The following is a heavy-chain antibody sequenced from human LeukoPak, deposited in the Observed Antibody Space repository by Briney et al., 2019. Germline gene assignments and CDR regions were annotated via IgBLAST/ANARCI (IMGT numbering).Heavy chain of an antibody. CDR1: GFTFSNYA. CDR2: ISDSGVTA. Sequence: PGGSLRLSCVVSGFTFSNYAMGWVRQAPGQGLDWVSAISDSGVTAYYADSVKGRFTISRDNSKSTLYLQMNSLRAEDTAVYYCASEANYYDSSGYYSTFDYWGQGTLVTVSS. D-gene: IGHD3-22*01. CDR3: ASEANYYDSSGYYSTFDY. J-gene: IGHJ4*02. V-gene: IGHV3-23*01.